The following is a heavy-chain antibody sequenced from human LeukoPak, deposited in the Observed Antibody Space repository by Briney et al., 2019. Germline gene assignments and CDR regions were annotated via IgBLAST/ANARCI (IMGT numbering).Heavy chain of an antibody. J-gene: IGHJ4*02. CDR2: IYYSGST. V-gene: IGHV4-59*01. D-gene: IGHD1-26*01. CDR1: GGSISSYY. Sequence: PSETLSLTCTVSGGSISSYYWSWIRQPPGKGLEWIGYIYYSGSTNYNPSLKSRVTISVDTSKNQFSLKLSSVTAADTAVYYCAAGSGSYYSPAESFDYWGQGTLVTVSS. CDR3: AAGSGSYYSPAESFDY.